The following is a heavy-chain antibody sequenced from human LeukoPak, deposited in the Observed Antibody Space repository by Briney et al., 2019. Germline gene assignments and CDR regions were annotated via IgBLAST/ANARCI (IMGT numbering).Heavy chain of an antibody. CDR2: ITYDGSNK. D-gene: IGHD3-22*01. CDR1: GFTFSSYG. CDR3: ARDALTDYYDSTGFDY. Sequence: PGGSLRLSCAASGFTFSSYGMHWVRQAPGKGLEWVAVITYDGSNKYYADSVKGRFTISRDNSKNTLYLQMNSLRAEDTAVYYCARDALTDYYDSTGFDYWGQGTLVTVSS. V-gene: IGHV3-30*03. J-gene: IGHJ4*02.